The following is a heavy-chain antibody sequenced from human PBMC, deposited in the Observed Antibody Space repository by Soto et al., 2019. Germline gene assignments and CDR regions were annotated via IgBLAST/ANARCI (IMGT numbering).Heavy chain of an antibody. Sequence: ALVKVSCKASGYTFTSYAMHWVRQAPGQRLEWMGWINAGNGNTKYSQKFQGRVTITRDTSASTAYMELSSLRSEDTAVYYCARGTRIAAAGKNFDYWGQGTLVTVSS. J-gene: IGHJ4*02. V-gene: IGHV1-3*01. CDR2: INAGNGNT. CDR3: ARGTRIAAAGKNFDY. CDR1: GYTFTSYA. D-gene: IGHD6-13*01.